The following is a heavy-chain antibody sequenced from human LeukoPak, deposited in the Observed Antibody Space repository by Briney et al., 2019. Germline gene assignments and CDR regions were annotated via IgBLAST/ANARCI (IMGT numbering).Heavy chain of an antibody. CDR2: IIPIFGTA. D-gene: IGHD6-13*01. Sequence: SVKVSCTASGGTFSSYAISWVRQAPGQGLEWMGGIIPIFGTANYAKKFQGRVTITTDESTSTAYMELSRLRSEDTAVYYCARGGDIAAAGTDPYYFDYWGQGTLVTVSS. CDR1: GGTFSSYA. J-gene: IGHJ4*02. CDR3: ARGGDIAAAGTDPYYFDY. V-gene: IGHV1-69*05.